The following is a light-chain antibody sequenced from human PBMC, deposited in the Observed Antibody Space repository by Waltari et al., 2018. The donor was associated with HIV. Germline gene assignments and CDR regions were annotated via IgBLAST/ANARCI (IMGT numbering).Light chain of an antibody. CDR2: EVT. CDR1: SRDVGASNY. Sequence: QSALTQPRSVSGSPGQSVTISCTCTSRDVGASNYLSLYQQHPGKAPKHMIYEVTKRPSGIPGRLSASRAGNKASLTVSGLQAEDEADYYCSSYDKNNNYVIFGGGTKLTVL. V-gene: IGLV2-11*01. J-gene: IGLJ2*01. CDR3: SSYDKNNNYVI.